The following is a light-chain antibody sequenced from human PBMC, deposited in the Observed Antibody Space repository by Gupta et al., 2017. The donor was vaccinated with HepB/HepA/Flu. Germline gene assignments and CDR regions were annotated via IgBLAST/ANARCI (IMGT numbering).Light chain of an antibody. Sequence: QSVLTQPPSGSGAPGQRVTISCTGSSYNIGAGYDVHWYQQLPVTAPKLLMYESSNRPSGVPDRFSGSNSGTSASLAITGLQAEDEADYYCQSYDDSLSGVIFGGGTKLTVL. CDR3: QSYDDSLSGVI. V-gene: IGLV1-40*01. CDR2: ESS. J-gene: IGLJ2*01. CDR1: SYNIGAGYD.